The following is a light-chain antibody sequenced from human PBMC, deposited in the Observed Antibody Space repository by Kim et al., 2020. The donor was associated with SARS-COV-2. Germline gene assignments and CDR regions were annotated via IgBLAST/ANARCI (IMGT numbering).Light chain of an antibody. CDR2: DVN. Sequence: QSALSQPASVSGSPGQSVTISCTGTSSDIGAYNYVSWYQQHPDKAPKLVIYDVNERPSGVSSRFSGSKSGNTASLTISRLQAEDEAEYYCSSYTSSTTLGVFGGGTK. CDR3: SSYTSSTTLGV. CDR1: SSDIGAYNY. V-gene: IGLV2-14*01. J-gene: IGLJ3*02.